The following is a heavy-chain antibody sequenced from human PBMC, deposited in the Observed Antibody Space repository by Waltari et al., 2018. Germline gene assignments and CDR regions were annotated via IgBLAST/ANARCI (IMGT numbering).Heavy chain of an antibody. D-gene: IGHD1-7*01. Sequence: QVQLVQSGAEVKKPGSSVKVSCKASGGTFSSYTISWVRQAPGQGLEWMGRIIPILGIANYAQKFQGRVTITADKSTSTAYMELSSLRSEDTAVYYCARLLELRMGNDYWGQGTLVTVSS. CDR3: ARLLELRMGNDY. J-gene: IGHJ4*02. V-gene: IGHV1-69*02. CDR1: GGTFSSYT. CDR2: IIPILGIA.